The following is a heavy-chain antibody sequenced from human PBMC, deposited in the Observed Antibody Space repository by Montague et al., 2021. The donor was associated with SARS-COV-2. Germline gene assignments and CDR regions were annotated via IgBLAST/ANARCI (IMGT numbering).Heavy chain of an antibody. CDR2: IGHTGSF. V-gene: IGHV4-34*01. CDR3: ARGEMERSTTFGVVFFPLLDS. J-gene: IGHJ4*02. CDR1: GGSLSGHS. Sequence: SETLSLTCAVYGGSLSGHSWSWVRQAPEKGLEWIGDIGHTGSFKYNPSLKSRVTMSIDAAKNQFSLRMTSVTAADTSIYYCARGEMERSTTFGVVFFPLLDSWGQGTLVTVSS. D-gene: IGHD3-3*01.